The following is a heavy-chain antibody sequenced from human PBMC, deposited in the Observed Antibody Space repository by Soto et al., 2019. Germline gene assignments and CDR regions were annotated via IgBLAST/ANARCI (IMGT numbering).Heavy chain of an antibody. Sequence: GESLKISCKGSGYSFTSYWIGWVRQMPGKGLEWMGIIYPGDSDTRYSPSFQGQVTISADKSISTAYLQWSSLKASDTAMYYCASHSGYSYGYYYYYGMDVWGQGTTVTVSS. V-gene: IGHV5-51*01. CDR3: ASHSGYSYGYYYYYGMDV. CDR1: GYSFTSYW. D-gene: IGHD5-18*01. J-gene: IGHJ6*02. CDR2: IYPGDSDT.